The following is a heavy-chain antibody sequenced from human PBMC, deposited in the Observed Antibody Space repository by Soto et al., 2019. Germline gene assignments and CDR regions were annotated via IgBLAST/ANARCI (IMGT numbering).Heavy chain of an antibody. J-gene: IGHJ4*02. V-gene: IGHV4-31*03. CDR3: ARRIVSTEPFNS. CDR1: GGSISSGGYY. D-gene: IGHD5-12*01. Sequence: SETLSLTCTVSGGSISSGGYYWSWIRQHPGKGLEWIGYIYYSGSTYYNPSFKSRVIISVDTSKNQFSVRLSSVTAADTAVYNWARRIVSTEPFNSWGRETLVTVS. CDR2: IYYSGST.